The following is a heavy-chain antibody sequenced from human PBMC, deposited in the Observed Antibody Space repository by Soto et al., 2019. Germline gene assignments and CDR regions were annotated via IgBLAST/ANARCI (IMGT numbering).Heavy chain of an antibody. D-gene: IGHD2-2*01. Sequence: GGSLRLSCAASGFTFSSYAMSWVRQAPGKGLEWVSAISGSGGSTYYADSVKGRFTISRDNSKNTLYLQMNSLRAEDTAVYYCAKDPWGYCSSTSCYGAGDAFDIWGQGTMVTVSS. J-gene: IGHJ3*02. CDR2: ISGSGGST. V-gene: IGHV3-23*01. CDR3: AKDPWGYCSSTSCYGAGDAFDI. CDR1: GFTFSSYA.